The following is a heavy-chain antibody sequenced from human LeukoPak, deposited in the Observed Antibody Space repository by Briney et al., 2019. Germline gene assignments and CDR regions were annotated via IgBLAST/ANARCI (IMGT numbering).Heavy chain of an antibody. Sequence: PSETLSLTCAVSGGSISSGGYSWSWIRQPPGKGLEWIGYIYYSGSTNYNPSLKSRVTISVDTSKNQFSLKLSSVTAADTAVYYCARDQDLGYCSGGSCYFGAFDIWGQGTMVTVSS. J-gene: IGHJ3*02. CDR2: IYYSGST. D-gene: IGHD2-15*01. V-gene: IGHV4-61*08. CDR1: GGSISSGGYS. CDR3: ARDQDLGYCSGGSCYFGAFDI.